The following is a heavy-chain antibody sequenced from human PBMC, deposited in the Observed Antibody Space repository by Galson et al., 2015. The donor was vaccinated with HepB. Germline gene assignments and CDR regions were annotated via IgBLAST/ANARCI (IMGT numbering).Heavy chain of an antibody. CDR2: ISSSSRYI. CDR3: ARAKWQWEWYFDL. Sequence: SLRLSCAASGFTFSSYSMNWVRQAPGKGLEWVSSISSSSRYIYYADSVKGRFTISRDNGEKSLYLQMNSLRAEDTAVYYCARAKWQWEWYFDLWGRGTLVTVSS. V-gene: IGHV3-21*01. D-gene: IGHD1-26*01. J-gene: IGHJ2*01. CDR1: GFTFSSYS.